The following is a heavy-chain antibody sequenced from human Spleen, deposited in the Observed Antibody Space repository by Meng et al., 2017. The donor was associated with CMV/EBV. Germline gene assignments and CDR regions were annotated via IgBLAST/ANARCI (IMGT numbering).Heavy chain of an antibody. Sequence: GESLKISCAASGFTFSSYSMNWVRQAPGKGLQWVSYISSSSSTIYYADSVKGRFTISRDNAKNSLYLQMNSLRAEDTAVYYCARDEGLSNDYWGQGTLVTVSS. CDR3: ARDEGLSNDY. CDR2: ISSSSSTI. V-gene: IGHV3-48*04. D-gene: IGHD2-15*01. J-gene: IGHJ4*02. CDR1: GFTFSSYS.